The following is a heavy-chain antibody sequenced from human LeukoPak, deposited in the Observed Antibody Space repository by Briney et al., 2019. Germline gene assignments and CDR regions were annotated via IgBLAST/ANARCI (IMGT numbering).Heavy chain of an antibody. Sequence: SETLSLTCTVFGGSISSSSYYWGWIRQPPGKGLERIGSIYYSGSTYYNPSLKSRVTISVDTSKNQFSLKLSSVTAADTAVYYCAREPPQSYSSSGDNWFDPWGQGTLVTVSS. D-gene: IGHD6-6*01. V-gene: IGHV4-39*07. CDR3: AREPPQSYSSSGDNWFDP. J-gene: IGHJ5*02. CDR2: IYYSGST. CDR1: GGSISSSSYY.